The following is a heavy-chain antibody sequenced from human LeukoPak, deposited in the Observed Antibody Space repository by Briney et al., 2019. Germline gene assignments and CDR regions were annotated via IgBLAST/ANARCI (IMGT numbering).Heavy chain of an antibody. J-gene: IGHJ4*02. V-gene: IGHV4-34*01. D-gene: IGHD3-22*01. CDR2: INHSGST. CDR1: GGSFSGYY. CDR3: ARDSRENAVINDDY. Sequence: SETLSLTCAVYGGSFSGYYWSWIRQPPGKGLEWIGEINHSGSTNCNPSLKSRVTISVDTSKNQFSLKLSSVTAADTAVYYCARDSRENAVINDDYWGQGTLVTVSS.